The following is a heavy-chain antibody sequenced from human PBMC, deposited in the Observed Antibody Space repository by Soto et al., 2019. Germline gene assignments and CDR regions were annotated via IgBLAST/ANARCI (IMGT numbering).Heavy chain of an antibody. CDR3: ARLVGRIVVVPAATY. V-gene: IGHV5-51*01. Sequence: PGESLKISCKGSGYSFTSYWIGWVRQMPGKGLEWMGIIYPGDSDTRYSPSFQGQVTISADKSISTAYLQWSSLRASDTAMYYCARLVGRIVVVPAATYWGQGTLVTVSS. CDR2: IYPGDSDT. J-gene: IGHJ4*02. CDR1: GYSFTSYW. D-gene: IGHD2-2*01.